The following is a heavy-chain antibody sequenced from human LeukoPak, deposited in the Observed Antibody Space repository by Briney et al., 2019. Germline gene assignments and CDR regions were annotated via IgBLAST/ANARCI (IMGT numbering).Heavy chain of an antibody. CDR2: IQSKTDGGPT. CDR1: GFTFSDAW. J-gene: IGHJ6*02. CDR3: ARDLAPLAHYYGMDV. Sequence: GGSLRLSCATSGFTFSDAWMSWVRQAPGKGLEWVGRIQSKTDGGPTDYAAPVKGRFTISRDDSKNTLYLQMNSLRAEDTAVYYCARDLAPLAHYYGMDVWGQGTTVTVSS. D-gene: IGHD2-15*01. V-gene: IGHV3-15*01.